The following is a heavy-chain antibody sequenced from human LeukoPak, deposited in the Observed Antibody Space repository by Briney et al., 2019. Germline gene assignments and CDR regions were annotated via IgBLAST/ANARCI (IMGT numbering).Heavy chain of an antibody. J-gene: IGHJ6*02. Sequence: GGSLRLSCAASGFTFSSYSMNWVRQAPGKGLEWVSYISSSSSTIYYAGSVKGRFTISRDNAKNSLYLQMNSLRDEDTAVYYCARDRGYCSSTSCYYYGMDVWGQGTTVTVSS. D-gene: IGHD2-2*01. CDR1: GFTFSSYS. V-gene: IGHV3-48*02. CDR3: ARDRGYCSSTSCYYYGMDV. CDR2: ISSSSSTI.